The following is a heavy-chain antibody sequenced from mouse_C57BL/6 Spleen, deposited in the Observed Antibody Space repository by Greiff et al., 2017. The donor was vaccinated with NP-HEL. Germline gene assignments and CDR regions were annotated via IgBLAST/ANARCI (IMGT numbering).Heavy chain of an antibody. Sequence: EVKLMESGGDLVKPGGSLKLSCAASGFTFSSYGMSWVRQTPDKRLEWVATISSGGSYTYYPDSVKGRFTISRDNAKNTLYLQMSRLKSEDTAMYYCARRDDGYWYFDVWGTGTTVTVSS. D-gene: IGHD2-3*01. J-gene: IGHJ1*03. CDR3: ARRDDGYWYFDV. CDR2: ISSGGSYT. CDR1: GFTFSSYG. V-gene: IGHV5-6*02.